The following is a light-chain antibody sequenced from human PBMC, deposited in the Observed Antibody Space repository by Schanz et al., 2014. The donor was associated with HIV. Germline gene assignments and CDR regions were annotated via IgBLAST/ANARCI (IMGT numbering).Light chain of an antibody. CDR3: QQYGVSPPWT. Sequence: EFVLTQSPGTLSLSPGERGTLSCRASQSVSSNSLVWYQQKSGQAPRLLIYDASSRATGISDRFSGSGSGTDFTLTINRLEPEDFAVYYCQQYGVSPPWTFGQGTKVEIK. CDR2: DAS. CDR1: QSVSSNS. J-gene: IGKJ1*01. V-gene: IGKV3-20*01.